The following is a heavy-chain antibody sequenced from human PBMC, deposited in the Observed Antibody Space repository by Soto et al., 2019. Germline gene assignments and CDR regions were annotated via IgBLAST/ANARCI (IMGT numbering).Heavy chain of an antibody. J-gene: IGHJ4*02. Sequence: QVHLVQSGAEVKKPGSSVRVSRKASGGSFSNYAVTWVRQAPGQRLEWMGGITPMFGIANYAQKFQGRVTLTADDSTGTAYMELSSLRSDDTATYYCASDRHHSGFEDWGQGTLVTVSS. V-gene: IGHV1-69*01. CDR3: ASDRHHSGFED. CDR1: GGSFSNYA. CDR2: ITPMFGIA.